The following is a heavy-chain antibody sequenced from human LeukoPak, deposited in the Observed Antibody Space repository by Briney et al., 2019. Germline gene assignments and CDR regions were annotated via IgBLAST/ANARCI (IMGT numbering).Heavy chain of an antibody. V-gene: IGHV1-18*01. CDR3: ARDLSLGRHDDGEPFDY. CDR1: GYTFTNHG. D-gene: IGHD4-17*01. Sequence: ASVKVSCKTSGYTFTNHGISWVRQAPGQGLEWMGWISGYNANTNYVQKFRGRVTMTTDTSTSTAYIELRSLSSDDTALYYCARDLSLGRHDDGEPFDYWGQGTLVTVSS. CDR2: ISGYNANT. J-gene: IGHJ4*02.